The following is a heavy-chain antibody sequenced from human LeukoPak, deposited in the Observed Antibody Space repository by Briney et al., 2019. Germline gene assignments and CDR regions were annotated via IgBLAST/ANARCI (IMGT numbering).Heavy chain of an antibody. CDR1: GGSISSGSYY. CDR3: ARGYYDFWSGYSYYCDY. J-gene: IGHJ4*02. V-gene: IGHV4-61*02. CDR2: IYTSGST. Sequence: PSETLSLTCTVSGGSISSGSYYWGWIRQPAGKGLEWIGRIYTSGSTNYNPSLKSRVTISVDTSKNQFSLKLSSVTAADTAVYYCARGYYDFWSGYSYYCDYWGQGTLVTVSS. D-gene: IGHD3-3*01.